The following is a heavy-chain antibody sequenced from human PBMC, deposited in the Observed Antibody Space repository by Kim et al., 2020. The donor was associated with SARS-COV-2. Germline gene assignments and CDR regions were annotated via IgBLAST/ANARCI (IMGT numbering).Heavy chain of an antibody. D-gene: IGHD2-2*01. CDR2: IYYSGST. CDR3: ARHSRIVVVPAAILA. J-gene: IGHJ4*02. Sequence: SETLSLTCTVSGGSISSSSYYWGWIRQPPGKGLEWIGSIYYSGSTYYNPSLKSRVTISVDTSKNQFSLKLSSVTAAVTAVYYCARHSRIVVVPAAILAWGQGTLVTVSS. CDR1: GGSISSSSYY. V-gene: IGHV4-39*01.